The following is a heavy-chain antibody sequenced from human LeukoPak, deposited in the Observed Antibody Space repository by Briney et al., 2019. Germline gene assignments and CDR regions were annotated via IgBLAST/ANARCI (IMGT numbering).Heavy chain of an antibody. CDR1: GFTFSDYY. Sequence: KPGGSLRLSCAASGFTFSDYYMTWIRQAPGKGLEWVSYIRSGGTTIYYADSVKGRFTISRDNAKNSLYLQMNSLRAEDTAVYLCARIPAWLGAFGYFDVWGRGTLDTVSS. J-gene: IGHJ2*01. D-gene: IGHD3-10*01. V-gene: IGHV3-11*01. CDR2: IRSGGTTI. CDR3: ARIPAWLGAFGYFDV.